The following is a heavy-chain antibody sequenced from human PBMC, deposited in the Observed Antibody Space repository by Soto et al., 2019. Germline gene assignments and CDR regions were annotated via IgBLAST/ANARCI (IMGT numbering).Heavy chain of an antibody. CDR1: AYTFTSYD. Sequence: QVQLVQSGAEVKKPGASVKVSCKAAAYTFTSYDINWVRQATGQDFEWMGWTKPNNRNTAYAQKFQGRVTMTRDTSKSTAFMELSSLTSEDTAVYYCARGPRNWGVDYWGQGTLVTVSS. CDR3: ARGPRNWGVDY. CDR2: TKPNNRNT. J-gene: IGHJ4*02. V-gene: IGHV1-8*01. D-gene: IGHD7-27*01.